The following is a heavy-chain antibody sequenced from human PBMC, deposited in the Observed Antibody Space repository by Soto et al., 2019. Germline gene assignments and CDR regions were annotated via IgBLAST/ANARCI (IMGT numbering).Heavy chain of an antibody. V-gene: IGHV5-51*01. D-gene: IGHD1-1*01. CDR1: GYSFTSYW. J-gene: IGHJ6*03. CDR3: ARHGYNWNDGTAYYYYMDV. Sequence: GESLKISCKGSGYSFTSYWIGWVRQMPGKGLEWMGIIYPGDSDTRYSPSFQGQVTISADKSISTAYLQWSSLKASDTAMYYCARHGYNWNDGTAYYYYMDVWGKGTTVTVSS. CDR2: IYPGDSDT.